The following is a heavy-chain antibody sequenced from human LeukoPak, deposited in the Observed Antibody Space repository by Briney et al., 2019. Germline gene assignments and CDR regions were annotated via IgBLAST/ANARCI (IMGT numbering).Heavy chain of an antibody. CDR3: AREAAAGPQPYYYGMDV. CDR2: ISGSGGST. CDR1: GFTFSSYA. V-gene: IGHV3-23*01. Sequence: GGSLRLSCAASGFTFSSYAMSWVRQAPGKGLEWVSAISGSGGSTYYADSVKGRFTISRDNSKNTLYLQMNSLRAEDTAVYYCAREAAAGPQPYYYGMDVWGQGTTVTVSS. D-gene: IGHD6-13*01. J-gene: IGHJ6*02.